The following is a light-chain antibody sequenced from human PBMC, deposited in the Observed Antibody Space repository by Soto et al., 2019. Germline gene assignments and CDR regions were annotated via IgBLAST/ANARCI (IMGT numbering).Light chain of an antibody. CDR1: TGAVTSGYF. V-gene: IGLV7-43*01. Sequence: QTVVTQEPSLTVSPGGTVTLTCASSTGAVTSGYFPNWFQQKPGQAPRALIYNTNSKQYWTPDRFSGSILGGKAALTLSGVQPEDEAEYFCLLYYGGVWVFGGGTKLTVL. J-gene: IGLJ3*02. CDR2: NTN. CDR3: LLYYGGVWV.